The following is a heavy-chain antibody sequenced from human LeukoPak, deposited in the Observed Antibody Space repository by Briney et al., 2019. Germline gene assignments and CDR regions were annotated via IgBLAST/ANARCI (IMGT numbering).Heavy chain of an antibody. Sequence: XGSLRLSCAASGFTFDDYGMTWVRQAPGKGLEWLSGINWNGDTRGYADSVKGRFTISRDNAKNSLYLQMNSLRAEDTALYYCARGTGTLDYWGQGTLVTVSS. D-gene: IGHD1-7*01. J-gene: IGHJ4*02. CDR3: ARGTGTLDY. CDR1: GFTFDDYG. V-gene: IGHV3-20*04. CDR2: INWNGDTR.